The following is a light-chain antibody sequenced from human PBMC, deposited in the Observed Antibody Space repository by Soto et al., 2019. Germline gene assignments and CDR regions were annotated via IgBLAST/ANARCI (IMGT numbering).Light chain of an antibody. J-gene: IGKJ4*01. Sequence: IQLTQFPSSLFASVGDRVTITCRASQSISSWLAWYQQKPGKAPKLLIYDAYSLESGVTSRFSGSGSGTEFTLTISSLQAEDFATYYCQQLRMYPSTFGEGTKVEIK. CDR1: QSISSW. CDR2: DAY. V-gene: IGKV1-5*01. CDR3: QQLRMYPST.